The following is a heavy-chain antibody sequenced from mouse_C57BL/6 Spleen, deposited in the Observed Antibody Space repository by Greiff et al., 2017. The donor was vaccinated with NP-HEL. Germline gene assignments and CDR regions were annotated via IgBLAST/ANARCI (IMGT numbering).Heavy chain of an antibody. V-gene: IGHV7-1*01. J-gene: IGHJ1*03. CDR1: GFTFSDFY. D-gene: IGHD1-1*01. CDR3: ARDAGYYGSRYFDV. CDR2: RRNKAKDYTT. Sequence: EVQRVESGGGLVQSGRSLRLSCATSGFTFSDFYMEWFPQAPGKGLAGIVARRNKAKDYTTEYSASVKGRFIVSRDTSQSILYLQMNALRAEDTAIYYCARDAGYYGSRYFDVWGTGTTVTVSS.